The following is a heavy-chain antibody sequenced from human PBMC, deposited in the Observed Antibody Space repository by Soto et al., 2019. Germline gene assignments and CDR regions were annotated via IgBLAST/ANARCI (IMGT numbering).Heavy chain of an antibody. D-gene: IGHD6-13*01. CDR1: GFTFDDYA. CDR2: ITWNSGYI. V-gene: IGHV3-9*01. Sequence: PGGSLRLSCAASGFTFDDYAMHWVRQAPGKGLEWVSYITWNSGYIGYADSVKGRFTIFRDNANNSLYLQMNSLKPEDTAFYYCAKALYGSSSSPIDYWGQGTLVTVSS. CDR3: AKALYGSSSSPIDY. J-gene: IGHJ4*02.